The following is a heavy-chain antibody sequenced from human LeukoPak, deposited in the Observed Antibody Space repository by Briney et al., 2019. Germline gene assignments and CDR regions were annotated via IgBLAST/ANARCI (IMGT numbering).Heavy chain of an antibody. J-gene: IGHJ5*02. CDR2: ISSSSSYI. CDR1: GFTFSSYS. CDR3: ARGPYYDFWSGYMTSYNRFDP. V-gene: IGHV3-21*01. Sequence: GGSLRLSCAASGFTFSSYSMNWVRQAPGKGLEWVSSISSSSSYIYYADSVKGRFTISRDNAKNSLYLQMNSLRAEDTAVYYCARGPYYDFWSGYMTSYNRFDPWGQGTLVTVSS. D-gene: IGHD3-3*01.